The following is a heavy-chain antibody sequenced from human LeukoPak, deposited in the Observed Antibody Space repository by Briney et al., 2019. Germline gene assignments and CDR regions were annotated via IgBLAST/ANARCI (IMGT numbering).Heavy chain of an antibody. CDR1: GYTFTCYY. Sequence: GASVKVSCKASGYTFTCYYMHWVRQAPGQGLEWVGWINPNSGGTNYAQKFQGRVTMTRDTSISTAYMELSRLRSDDTAVYYCARGLQGKPSGWYYGRDNWFDPWGQGTLVTVSS. CDR2: INPNSGGT. J-gene: IGHJ5*02. V-gene: IGHV1-2*02. D-gene: IGHD6-19*01. CDR3: ARGLQGKPSGWYYGRDNWFDP.